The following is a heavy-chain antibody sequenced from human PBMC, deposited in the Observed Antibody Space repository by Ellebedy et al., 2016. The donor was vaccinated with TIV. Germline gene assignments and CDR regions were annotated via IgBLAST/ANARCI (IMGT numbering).Heavy chain of an antibody. CDR3: ARVEVGRSGPSYGMDV. V-gene: IGHV3-74*01. D-gene: IGHD6-19*01. CDR2: IDSDGSST. J-gene: IGHJ6*02. CDR1: GFAFSTYA. Sequence: GESLKISCAASGFAFSTYAMSWVRQAPGKGLVWVSRIDSDGSSTTYVDSVKGRFTISRDNAKNTLYLQMNSLRAEDTAVYYCARVEVGRSGPSYGMDVWGQGTTVTVSS.